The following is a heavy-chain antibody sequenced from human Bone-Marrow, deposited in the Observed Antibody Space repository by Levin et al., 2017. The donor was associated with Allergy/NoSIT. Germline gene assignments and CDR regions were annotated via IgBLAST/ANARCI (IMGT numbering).Heavy chain of an antibody. CDR2: ISGSGETT. V-gene: IGHV3-23*01. J-gene: IGHJ2*01. D-gene: IGHD3-16*01. CDR3: AKDRRAHGLWGYFDL. Sequence: GESLKISCAASGFTFSNFGLSWVRQAAGKGLEWVAAISGSGETTYYADSVKGRFTISRDNSRNTLDLQMNSLRAEDTALYYCAKDRRAHGLWGYFDLWGRGTLVTVSS. CDR1: GFTFSNFG.